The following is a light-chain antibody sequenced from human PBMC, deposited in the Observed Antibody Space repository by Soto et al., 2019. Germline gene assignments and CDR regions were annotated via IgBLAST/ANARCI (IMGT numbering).Light chain of an antibody. CDR1: QGISTG. V-gene: IGKV1-12*01. CDR2: AAS. Sequence: DIQMTQSPSSVSASVGDRVTITCRASQGISTGLTWYQQIPGRAPKLLIYAASRLQSGVPSRFSGSGSGTDFTLTINGLQPEDFATYFCQQANSFPYTFGQGTKLEIK. J-gene: IGKJ2*01. CDR3: QQANSFPYT.